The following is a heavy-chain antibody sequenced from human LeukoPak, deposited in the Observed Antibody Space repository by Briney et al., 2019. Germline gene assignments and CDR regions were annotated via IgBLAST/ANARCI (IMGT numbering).Heavy chain of an antibody. CDR2: ISAYNGNT. D-gene: IGHD2/OR15-2a*01. CDR1: GYTFTSYG. J-gene: IGHJ3*02. V-gene: IGHV1-18*01. CDR3: ARPKSYDVGNNAFDI. Sequence: ASVKVSCKASGYTFTSYGISWVRQAPGQGLEWMGWISAYNGNTNFAQKLQDRVTMTTDTSTSTAYMELRSLRSDDTAVYYCARPKSYDVGNNAFDIWGQGTMVTVSS.